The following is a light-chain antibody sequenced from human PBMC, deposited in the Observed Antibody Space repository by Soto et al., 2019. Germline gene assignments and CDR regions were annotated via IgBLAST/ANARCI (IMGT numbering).Light chain of an antibody. CDR1: QSVSSRS. CDR3: QRYNNWPLT. Sequence: IVLTQSPGTLSLSPWERATLSCRASQSVSSRSLAWYQQKPGQAPRLLIYDTSTRATGVPARFSGSRSGTEFTLTINSLQSEDFAVYYCQRYNNWPLTFGGGTKVDIK. V-gene: IGKV3-15*01. J-gene: IGKJ4*01. CDR2: DTS.